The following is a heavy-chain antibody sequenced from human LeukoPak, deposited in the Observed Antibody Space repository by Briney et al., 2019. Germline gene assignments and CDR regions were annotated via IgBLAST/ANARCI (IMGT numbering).Heavy chain of an antibody. CDR1: GSALSNYG. V-gene: IGHV3-30*02. D-gene: IGHD6-19*01. J-gene: IGHJ4*02. Sequence: GGSLRLSCEVSGSALSNYGMHWVRQAPGKGLEWVAFTQYDGSNEYYADSVKGRFTVSRNDSKKTLYLQMNSLRPEDTAVYYCAKDQEKQWKYFNYWGQGTVVTVSS. CDR2: TQYDGSNE. CDR3: AKDQEKQWKYFNY.